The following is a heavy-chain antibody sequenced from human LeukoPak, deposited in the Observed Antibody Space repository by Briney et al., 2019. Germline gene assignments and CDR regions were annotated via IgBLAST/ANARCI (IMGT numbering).Heavy chain of an antibody. V-gene: IGHV3-48*01. CDR1: EFTFNSST. D-gene: IGHD2-21*02. J-gene: IGHJ4*02. Sequence: GGSLRLSFAASEFTFNSSTLNWVGRAPGKGLEWISYISRTGTTIYYADSVKGRFTISRDNAKNSLYLQMNSLRSEDTGLYFCARDLGSGDHGLLVWGQGTLLTVSS. CDR2: ISRTGTTI. CDR3: ARDLGSGDHGLLV.